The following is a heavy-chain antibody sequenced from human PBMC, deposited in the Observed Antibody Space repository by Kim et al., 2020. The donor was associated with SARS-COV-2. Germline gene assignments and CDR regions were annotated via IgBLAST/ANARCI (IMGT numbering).Heavy chain of an antibody. V-gene: IGHV3-23*01. CDR2: ISGSGGST. CDR1: GFTFSSYA. Sequence: GGSLRLSCAASGFTFSSYAMSWVRQAPGKGLEWVSAISGSGGSTYYADSVKGRFTISRDNSKNTLYLQMNSLRAEDTAVYYCAKTRGGTDYYDSSGYYYEVGYFDYWGQGTLVTVSS. J-gene: IGHJ4*02. CDR3: AKTRGGTDYYDSSGYYYEVGYFDY. D-gene: IGHD3-22*01.